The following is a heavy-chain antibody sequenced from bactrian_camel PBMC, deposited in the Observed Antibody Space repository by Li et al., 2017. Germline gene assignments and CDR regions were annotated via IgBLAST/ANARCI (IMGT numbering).Heavy chain of an antibody. J-gene: IGHJ4*01. Sequence: QVQLVESGGGPVQAGGSRRLSCVASGYGYTSTNYCVAWIRQATGKEREGVASIDRSGRTNYAESVKGRFTISMDANTLYLQMNSLKPEDSAMYYCAAAPRYSQSCSGGVRTVWNYWGQGTQVTVS. CDR1: GYTSTNYC. D-gene: IGHD7*01. V-gene: IGHV3S1*01. CDR2: IDRSGRT. CDR3: AAAPRYSQSCSGGVRTVWNY.